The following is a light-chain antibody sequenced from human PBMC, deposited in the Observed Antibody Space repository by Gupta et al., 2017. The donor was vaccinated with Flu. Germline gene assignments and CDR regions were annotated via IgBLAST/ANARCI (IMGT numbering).Light chain of an antibody. V-gene: IGKV3-15*01. CDR3: QQYNNWPPRIT. CDR1: QSVSSN. CDR2: GAS. J-gene: IGKJ4*01. Sequence: RATLYCRASQSVSSNLAWYQQKPGQAPRLLIYGASTRATGIPARFSGSGSGTEFTLTISSLQSEDFAVYYCQQYNNWPPRITFGGGTKVEIK.